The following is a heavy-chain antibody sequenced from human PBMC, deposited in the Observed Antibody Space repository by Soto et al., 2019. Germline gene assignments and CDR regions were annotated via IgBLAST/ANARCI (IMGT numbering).Heavy chain of an antibody. CDR2: ISGSGGST. Sequence: GSLRLSCAASGFIFSSYAMSWVRQAPGKGLEWVSAISGSGGSTYYADSVKGRFTISRDNSKNTLYLQMNSLRAEDTAVYYCAKELSVARGFDYWGQGTLVTVSS. V-gene: IGHV3-23*01. CDR1: GFIFSSYA. J-gene: IGHJ4*02. D-gene: IGHD3-10*01. CDR3: AKELSVARGFDY.